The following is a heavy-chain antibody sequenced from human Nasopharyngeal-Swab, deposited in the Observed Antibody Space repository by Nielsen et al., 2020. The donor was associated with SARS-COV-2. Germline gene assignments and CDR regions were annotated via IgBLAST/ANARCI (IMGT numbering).Heavy chain of an antibody. CDR2: ISYNSGHI. CDR3: ARLVGAYKWYFDI. D-gene: IGHD1-26*01. J-gene: IGHJ2*01. CDR1: GFTFSSYA. V-gene: IGHV3-21*01. Sequence: GESLKISCAASGFTFSSYAMNWVRQAPGKGLEWVSHISYNSGHINYAESVKGRFTISRDNARKSLYLQMDSLRAEDTAVYYCARLVGAYKWYFDIWGRGTLVTVSS.